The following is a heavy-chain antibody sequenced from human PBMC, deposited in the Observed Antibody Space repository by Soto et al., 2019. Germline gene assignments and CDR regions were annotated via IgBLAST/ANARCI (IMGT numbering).Heavy chain of an antibody. CDR1: GYTFTGYY. V-gene: IGHV1-2*04. Sequence: ASVKVSCKASGYTFTGYYMHWVRQAPGQGLEWMGWINPNSGGTNYAQKFQGWVTMTRDTSISTAYMELSRLRSDDTAVYYCARGPMYYDFWRTLADAFDIWGQGTMVTVSS. CDR2: INPNSGGT. D-gene: IGHD3-3*01. J-gene: IGHJ3*02. CDR3: ARGPMYYDFWRTLADAFDI.